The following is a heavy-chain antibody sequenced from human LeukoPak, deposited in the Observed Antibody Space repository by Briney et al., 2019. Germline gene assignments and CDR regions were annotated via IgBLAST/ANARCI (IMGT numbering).Heavy chain of an antibody. D-gene: IGHD3-3*01. CDR3: ARAPNVYDFWSGPYAFDI. Sequence: SETLSLTCTVSGGSISSGGYYWSWIRQPPGKGLEWIGYIYHSGSTYYNPSLKSRVTISVDRSKNQFSLKLSSVTAADTAVYYCARAPNVYDFWSGPYAFDIWGQGTMVTVSS. CDR1: GGSISSGGYY. CDR2: IYHSGST. J-gene: IGHJ3*02. V-gene: IGHV4-30-2*01.